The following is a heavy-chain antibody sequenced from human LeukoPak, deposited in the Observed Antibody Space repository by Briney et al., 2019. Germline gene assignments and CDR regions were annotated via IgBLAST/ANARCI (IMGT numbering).Heavy chain of an antibody. CDR2: IKQDGSEK. CDR3: ARAFDYVGY. D-gene: IGHD3-16*01. CDR1: GFTFSSYW. J-gene: IGHJ4*02. V-gene: IGHV3-7*01. Sequence: GGSLRLSCAASGFTFSSYWMSWVRQAPGKGLEWVANIKQDGSEKNYVDSVKGRFTISRDNAKELLYLQMNSLRTEDTAVYYCARAFDYVGYWGQGTLVTVSS.